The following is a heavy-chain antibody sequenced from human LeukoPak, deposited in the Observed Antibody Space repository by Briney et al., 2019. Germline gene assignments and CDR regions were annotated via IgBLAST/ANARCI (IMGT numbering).Heavy chain of an antibody. CDR2: INPIVST. CDR1: GGSFSGYY. J-gene: IGHJ6*04. CDR3: ARGRITMVRGGPHRPPYYYGMDV. V-gene: IGHV4-34*01. Sequence: SETLSLTCAVYGGSFSGYYWSWIRQPPGKGLEWIGEINPIVSTNNNPTLKRRVTISVDTSKDQFSLKLSSVTAADTAVYYCARGRITMVRGGPHRPPYYYGMDVWGKGTTVTVSS. D-gene: IGHD3-10*01.